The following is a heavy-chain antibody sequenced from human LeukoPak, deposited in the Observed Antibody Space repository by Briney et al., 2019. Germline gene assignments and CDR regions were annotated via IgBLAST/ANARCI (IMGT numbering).Heavy chain of an antibody. V-gene: IGHV4-38-2*02. J-gene: IGHJ4*02. CDR1: GYSISTGYY. Sequence: PSETLSLTCTVSGYSISTGYYWDWIRQPPGKGLEWIGTFYHGGSTYYNPSLKSRVTISVDTSKNQFSLNLTSVTAADTAVYYCARSPDYEHFDYWGQGTLVTVSS. CDR2: FYHGGST. CDR3: ARSPDYEHFDY. D-gene: IGHD4-17*01.